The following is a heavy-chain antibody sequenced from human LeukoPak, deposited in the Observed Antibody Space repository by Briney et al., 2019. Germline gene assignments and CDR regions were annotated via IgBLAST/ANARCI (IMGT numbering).Heavy chain of an antibody. CDR1: GFTFSSYA. Sequence: GGSLRLSCAASGFTFSSYAMSWVRQAPGKGLEWVSAISGSGGSTYYADSVKGRFTISRDNSKNTLYLQMNSLRAEDTAVYYCAKDHSGDYYDSSGYNDAFDIWGRGTMVTVSS. J-gene: IGHJ3*02. V-gene: IGHV3-23*01. D-gene: IGHD3-22*01. CDR2: ISGSGGST. CDR3: AKDHSGDYYDSSGYNDAFDI.